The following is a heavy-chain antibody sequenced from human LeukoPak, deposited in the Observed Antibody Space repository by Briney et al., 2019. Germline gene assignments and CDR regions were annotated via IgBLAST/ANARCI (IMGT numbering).Heavy chain of an antibody. Sequence: GGSLRLSCAASGFTFSSYWMHWVRQAPGKGLVWVSRINTDGSSTSYADSVKGRFTISRDNAKNTLYLQMNCLRAEDTAVYYCANLAAASDYWGQGTLVTVSS. CDR1: GFTFSSYW. J-gene: IGHJ4*02. D-gene: IGHD6-13*01. CDR2: INTDGSST. CDR3: ANLAAASDY. V-gene: IGHV3-74*01.